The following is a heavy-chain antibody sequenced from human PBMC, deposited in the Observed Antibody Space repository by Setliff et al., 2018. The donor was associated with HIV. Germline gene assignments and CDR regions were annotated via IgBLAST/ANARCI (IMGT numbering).Heavy chain of an antibody. CDR3: ARERRADYYYAMDV. CDR1: GGSISSSTYY. V-gene: IGHV4-39*07. CDR2: IYQSGST. Sequence: LSLTCTVSGGSISSSTYYWGWIRQPPGKGLEWIASIYQSGSTYYNPSLKSRVIISIDTSKNQFSLKLSSVTAADTAVYYCARERRADYYYAMDVWGQGTTVTVSS. J-gene: IGHJ6*02.